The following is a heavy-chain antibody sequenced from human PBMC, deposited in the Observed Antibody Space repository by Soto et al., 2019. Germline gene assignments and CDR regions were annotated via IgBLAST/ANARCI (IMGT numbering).Heavy chain of an antibody. CDR2: INPNSGGT. CDR1: GYTFTGYY. Sequence: ASVKVSCKASGYTFTGYYMHWVRQAPGQGLEWMGWINPNSGGTNYAQKFQGWVTMTRDTSISTAYMELSRLRSDDTAVYYCARDSGWSSGYHDAFDIWGQGTMVTVSS. CDR3: ARDSGWSSGYHDAFDI. V-gene: IGHV1-2*04. J-gene: IGHJ3*02. D-gene: IGHD6-19*01.